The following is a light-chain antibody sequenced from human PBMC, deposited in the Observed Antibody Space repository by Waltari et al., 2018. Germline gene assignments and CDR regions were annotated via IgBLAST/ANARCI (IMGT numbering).Light chain of an antibody. CDR2: GAS. V-gene: IGKV3-11*01. Sequence: EIVLTQSPATLPLSPGDRATLSCRASQSVSNYLAWYQQKPGQPPRLLIYGASNRAAGIPDRFSGSGSGTDFTLTISSLDTEDVAVYFCQQRSNWPGLTFGGGTKVEIK. CDR3: QQRSNWPGLT. CDR1: QSVSNY. J-gene: IGKJ4*02.